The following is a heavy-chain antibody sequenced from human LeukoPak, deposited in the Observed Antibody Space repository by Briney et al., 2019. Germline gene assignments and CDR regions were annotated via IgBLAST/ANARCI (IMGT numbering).Heavy chain of an antibody. Sequence: ASVKVSCKASGYTFTDYYIQWVRQAPGQGLEWMGWFNPNSGGSDYAQKFQGRVTMTGDTSISSGHMELSRLISDDTAVYYCAREKLRYFEKTGFDSWGQGTLVTVS. J-gene: IGHJ5*01. V-gene: IGHV1-2*02. CDR3: AREKLRYFEKTGFDS. CDR1: GYTFTDYY. CDR2: FNPNSGGS. D-gene: IGHD3-9*01.